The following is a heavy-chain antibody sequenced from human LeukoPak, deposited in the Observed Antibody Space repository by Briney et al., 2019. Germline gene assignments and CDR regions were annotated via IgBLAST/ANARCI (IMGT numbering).Heavy chain of an antibody. CDR1: GFTFSDYY. CDR3: ARDPGIYSSSWYSPDAFDI. J-gene: IGHJ3*02. Sequence: GGSLRLSCAASGFTFSDYYMTWIRQAPGKGLEWVSYIGSSGSIIHYADSVKGRFTISRDNAKNTLYVQMNSLRAEDTAVYYCARDPGIYSSSWYSPDAFDIWGQGTMVTVSS. D-gene: IGHD6-13*01. V-gene: IGHV3-11*04. CDR2: IGSSGSII.